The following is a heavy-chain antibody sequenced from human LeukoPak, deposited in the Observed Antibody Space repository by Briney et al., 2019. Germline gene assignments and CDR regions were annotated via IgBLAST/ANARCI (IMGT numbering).Heavy chain of an antibody. D-gene: IGHD6-25*01. CDR2: ISYDGSNR. V-gene: IGHV3-30*04. J-gene: IGHJ4*02. CDR3: ATRSCGRSGCPLWPLDY. CDR1: GFSFSSYA. Sequence: PGRSLRLSCAASGFSFSSYAMHWVRQAPGEGLEWVAVISYDGSNRYNVESAKGRFTISRDNSKNTLYLQMDSLRTEDTAVYYCATRSCGRSGCPLWPLDYWGQGTLVMVPS.